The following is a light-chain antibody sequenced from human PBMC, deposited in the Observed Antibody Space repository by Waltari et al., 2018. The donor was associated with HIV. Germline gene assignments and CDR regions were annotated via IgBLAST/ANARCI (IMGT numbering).Light chain of an antibody. J-gene: IGKJ2*01. CDR3: QQSYSTLPYT. V-gene: IGKV1-39*01. Sequence: DIQMTQSPSSLSAFVGDRVTITCRTSENINNYLNWYQQRPGKAPNVLIYGVSNLQSGAPSRIRGSGSGTNFTLTITNLQPEDIATYFCQQSYSTLPYTFGQGTKVEVK. CDR2: GVS. CDR1: ENINNY.